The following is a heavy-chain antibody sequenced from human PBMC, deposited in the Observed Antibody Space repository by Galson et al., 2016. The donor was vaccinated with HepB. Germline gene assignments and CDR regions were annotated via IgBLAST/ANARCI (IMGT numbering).Heavy chain of an antibody. V-gene: IGHV3-7*04. J-gene: IGHJ4*02. Sequence: YLRLSCAASGFPLSSFWMNWVRQAPGQGLQWVANVKQDGSEKYYAESVKGRFTISGDNARNSVFLQMNSLRPDDTAVYYCGRAQWIPARRAAYFDYWGQGILVTVSS. D-gene: IGHD5-18*01. CDR1: GFPLSSFW. CDR3: GRAQWIPARRAAYFDY. CDR2: VKQDGSEK.